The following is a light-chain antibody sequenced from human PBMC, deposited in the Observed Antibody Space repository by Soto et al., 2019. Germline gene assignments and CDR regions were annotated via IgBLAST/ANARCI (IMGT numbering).Light chain of an antibody. CDR2: DAS. CDR3: QHYNGPPR. Sequence: DIQMTQSPSSLSASVGDRVTITCQASHDISYYLNWYQQKPGKAPKLLIYDASNLEPGVSSRFSGGGSGTSFVLTISSLPPEGIETYYCQHYNGPPRFGPGTKVDIK. J-gene: IGKJ3*01. V-gene: IGKV1-33*01. CDR1: HDISYY.